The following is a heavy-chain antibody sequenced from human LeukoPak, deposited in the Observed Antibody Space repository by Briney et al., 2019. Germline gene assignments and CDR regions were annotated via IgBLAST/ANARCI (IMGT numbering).Heavy chain of an antibody. CDR2: IWYDGSNK. Sequence: GGSLRLSCAASGFTFSSYAMHWVRQAPGKGLEWVAVIWYDGSNKYYTDSVKGRFTISRDNSKNTLYLQMNSLRAEDTAVYYCARDFSYYYGMDVWGQGTTVTVSS. J-gene: IGHJ6*02. D-gene: IGHD3-3*01. CDR3: ARDFSYYYGMDV. V-gene: IGHV3-33*08. CDR1: GFTFSSYA.